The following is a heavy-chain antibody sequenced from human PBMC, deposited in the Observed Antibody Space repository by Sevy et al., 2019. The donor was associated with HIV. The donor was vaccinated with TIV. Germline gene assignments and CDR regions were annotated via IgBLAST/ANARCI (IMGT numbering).Heavy chain of an antibody. D-gene: IGHD3-16*01. V-gene: IGHV1-18*01. CDR1: GYTFTTYG. CDR2: ISTYNGNT. CDR3: ARKRNLGEPSDP. Sequence: ASVKVSCKPSGYTFTTYGISWVRQAPGQGLEWMGWISTYNGNTNYAQKFQGRVTMTRDTSTRTAYMELRSRRSDDTAVYYWARKRNLGEPSDPWGQGTLVTVSS. J-gene: IGHJ5*02.